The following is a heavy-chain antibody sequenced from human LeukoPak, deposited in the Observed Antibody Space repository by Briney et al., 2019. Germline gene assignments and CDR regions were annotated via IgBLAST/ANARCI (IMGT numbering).Heavy chain of an antibody. D-gene: IGHD2-8*01. CDR3: AKDLGVPEDY. CDR2: IRYDGSNK. CDR1: GFTLVTYA. Sequence: GGSLKLPCPASGFTLVTYAMHWVGQAQATGLEWVAFIRYDGSNKYYADSVKGRFTISRDNSKNTLYLQMNSLRAEDTAVYYCAKDLGVPEDYWGQGTLVTVSS. J-gene: IGHJ4*02. V-gene: IGHV3-30*02.